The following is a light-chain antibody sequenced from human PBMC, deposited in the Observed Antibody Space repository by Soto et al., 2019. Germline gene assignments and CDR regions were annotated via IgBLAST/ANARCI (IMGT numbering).Light chain of an antibody. Sequence: DIQMTQSPSCLSASVGDIVTITCQASQDISNYLNWYQQKPGKAPKLLIYDASNLETGVPSRFSGSGSGTDFTFTISSLQPEDIATYYCQQYDNTLTFGGGTKVDNK. J-gene: IGKJ4*01. CDR3: QQYDNTLT. CDR1: QDISNY. V-gene: IGKV1-33*01. CDR2: DAS.